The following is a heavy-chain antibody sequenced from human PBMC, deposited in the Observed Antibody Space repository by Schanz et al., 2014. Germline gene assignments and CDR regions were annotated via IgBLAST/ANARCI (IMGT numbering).Heavy chain of an antibody. Sequence: QVQLVQSGAEVKKPGASVKVSCKASGYTFSDYYIHWVRQAPGQGLEWMGMINPSGGSTTYAQKFQGRVTMTRDTSTSTVYMELSSLRSEDTAVYYCASSGAGYSSSWDFDYWGQGTLVTVSS. D-gene: IGHD6-13*01. CDR1: GYTFSDYY. CDR3: ASSGAGYSSSWDFDY. J-gene: IGHJ4*02. V-gene: IGHV1-46*01. CDR2: INPSGGST.